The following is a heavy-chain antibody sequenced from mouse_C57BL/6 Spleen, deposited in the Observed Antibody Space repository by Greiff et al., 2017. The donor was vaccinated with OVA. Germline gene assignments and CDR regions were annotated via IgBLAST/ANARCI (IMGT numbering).Heavy chain of an antibody. D-gene: IGHD2-10*01. J-gene: IGHJ1*03. V-gene: IGHV1-54*01. CDR1: GYAFTNYL. CDR2: INPGGGGT. CDR3: STPSLHGAFERYLDV. Sequence: QVQLQQSGAELVRPGTSVMVSCQASGYAFTNYLIVWVKQRPGQGLEWVGVINPGGGGTNYPEKFKGQSTLPADKSSSTAYLQLSRLTSDDSAATYFSTPSLHGAFERYLDVWGTQITVPVFS.